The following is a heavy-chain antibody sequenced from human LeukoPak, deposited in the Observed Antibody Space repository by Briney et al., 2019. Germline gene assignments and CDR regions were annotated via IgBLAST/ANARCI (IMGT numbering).Heavy chain of an antibody. Sequence: SETLSLTCTVSGGSISSYYWSWIRQPPGNGLEWIGYIYYSGSTNYNPSLKSRVTISVDTSKNQFSLKLSSVTAADTAVYYCARQTPPAYYDILTGYYNPKTNYFDYWGQGTLVTVSS. V-gene: IGHV4-59*08. J-gene: IGHJ4*02. CDR1: GGSISSYY. CDR2: IYYSGST. D-gene: IGHD3-9*01. CDR3: ARQTPPAYYDILTGYYNPKTNYFDY.